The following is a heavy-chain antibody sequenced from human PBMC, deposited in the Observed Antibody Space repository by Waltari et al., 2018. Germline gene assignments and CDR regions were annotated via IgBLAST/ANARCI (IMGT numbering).Heavy chain of an antibody. D-gene: IGHD4-17*01. V-gene: IGHV1-46*01. Sequence: QVQLVQSGAEVKKPGASVKVSCKASGYTFTSYYMPWVRQAPGQGLEWMGIINPSGGSTSYAQKFQGRVTMTRDTSTSTVYMELSSLRSGDTAVYYCARVLRWEGDYWGQGTLVTVSS. CDR3: ARVLRWEGDY. CDR2: INPSGGST. CDR1: GYTFTSYY. J-gene: IGHJ4*02.